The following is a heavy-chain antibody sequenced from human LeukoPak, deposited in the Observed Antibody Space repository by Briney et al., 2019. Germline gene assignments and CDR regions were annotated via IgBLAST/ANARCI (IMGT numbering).Heavy chain of an antibody. D-gene: IGHD6-13*01. Sequence: SETLSLTCTVSGGSISSYYWSWIRQPPGKGLEWIGYIYYSGSTNYNPSLKSRVTISVDTSKNQFSLKLSSVTAADTAVYYCAREFRGIAAAGTLIDYWGQGTLVTVSS. V-gene: IGHV4-59*01. CDR3: AREFRGIAAAGTLIDY. J-gene: IGHJ4*02. CDR1: GGSISSYY. CDR2: IYYSGST.